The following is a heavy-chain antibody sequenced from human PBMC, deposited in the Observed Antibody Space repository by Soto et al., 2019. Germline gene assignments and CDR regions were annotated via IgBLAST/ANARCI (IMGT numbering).Heavy chain of an antibody. D-gene: IGHD6-19*01. Sequence: SETLSLTCAVSGGSISSSNWWSWVRQPPGKGLEWIGEIYHSGSTNYNPSLKSRVTISVDKSKNQFSLKLSSVTAADTAVYYCARAAVAGTGVHSHYYYGMDVWGQGTTVTVSS. J-gene: IGHJ6*02. CDR1: GGSISSSNW. CDR3: ARAAVAGTGVHSHYYYGMDV. V-gene: IGHV4-4*02. CDR2: IYHSGST.